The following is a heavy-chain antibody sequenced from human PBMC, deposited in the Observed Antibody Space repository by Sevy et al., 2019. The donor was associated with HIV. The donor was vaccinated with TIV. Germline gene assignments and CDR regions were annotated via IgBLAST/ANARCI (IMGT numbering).Heavy chain of an antibody. V-gene: IGHV3-30*04. Sequence: GGSLRLSCAASGFTFNTHAMHWVRQAPGKGLEWVALISYDGIIKYCADSVKGRLTISRDNSKNTLSLQMNSLRIEDTAVYYCAREGGYTSSWSPGNYWGQGTLVTVSS. CDR2: ISYDGIIK. CDR1: GFTFNTHA. D-gene: IGHD5-18*01. J-gene: IGHJ4*02. CDR3: AREGGYTSSWSPGNY.